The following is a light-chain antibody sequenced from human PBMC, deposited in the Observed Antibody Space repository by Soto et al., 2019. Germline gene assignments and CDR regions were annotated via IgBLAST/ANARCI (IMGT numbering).Light chain of an antibody. CDR1: QSISSW. Sequence: DIQMTQSPSTLSASVGDRVTITCRASQSISSWLAWYQQKQGKAPKLLIYDASSLESGVPSRFSGSGSGTELTITISSLQPDDFETYYCQHYNSYSEAFGQGTKVDIK. V-gene: IGKV1-5*01. CDR3: QHYNSYSEA. J-gene: IGKJ1*01. CDR2: DAS.